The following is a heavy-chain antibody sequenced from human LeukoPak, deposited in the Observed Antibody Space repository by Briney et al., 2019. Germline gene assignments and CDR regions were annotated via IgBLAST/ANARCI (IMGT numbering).Heavy chain of an antibody. Sequence: PGGSLRLSCEVSGFAFSSYVMSWVRQAPGNGLEWVSAIDSNGVTTNYADSVKGRFTISRDNSKNTLYLQMNSLKTEDTAVYHCITGIRSGYYAYWGQGTLVTVSS. V-gene: IGHV3-23*01. CDR1: GFAFSSYV. D-gene: IGHD3-22*01. CDR2: IDSNGVTT. J-gene: IGHJ4*02. CDR3: ITGIRSGYYAY.